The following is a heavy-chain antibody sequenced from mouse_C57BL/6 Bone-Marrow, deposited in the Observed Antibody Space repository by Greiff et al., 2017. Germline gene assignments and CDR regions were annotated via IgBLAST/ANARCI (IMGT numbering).Heavy chain of an antibody. CDR3: TTLYDYDGGY. V-gene: IGHV14-4*01. CDR2: IDPENGDT. CDR1: GFNIKDDY. J-gene: IGHJ4*01. Sequence: EVQLQQSGAELVRPGASVKLSCTASGFNIKDDYMHWVKQRPEQGLEWIGWIDPENGDTESASKFQGKATITADTSSNTAYLQLLSLTTEDTSVYYCTTLYDYDGGYWGQGTSVTVSS. D-gene: IGHD2-4*01.